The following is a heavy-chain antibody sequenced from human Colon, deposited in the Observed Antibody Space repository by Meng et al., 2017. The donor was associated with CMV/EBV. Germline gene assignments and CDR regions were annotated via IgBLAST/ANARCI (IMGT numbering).Heavy chain of an antibody. CDR1: GYTFTSYG. Sequence: GESLKISCKASGYTFTSYGISWVRQAPGQGLEWMGWISAYNGNTNYAQKLQGRVTMTTDTSTSTAYMELRSLRSDDTAVYYCARARGRIVVVTQIDYWGQGTLVTVSS. V-gene: IGHV1-18*01. J-gene: IGHJ4*02. CDR2: ISAYNGNT. CDR3: ARARGRIVVVTQIDY. D-gene: IGHD3-22*01.